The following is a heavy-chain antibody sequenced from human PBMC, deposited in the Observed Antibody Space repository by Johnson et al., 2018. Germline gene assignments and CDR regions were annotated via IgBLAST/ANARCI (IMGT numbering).Heavy chain of an antibody. V-gene: IGHV4-59*01. CDR1: GDSITRFY. CDR2: VHCCDLT. Sequence: QVQLQESGPGLVRPSETLSLTCAVSGDSITRFYWAWIRQPPGKGLEWIGYVHCCDLTSYHPSLKSRVSISIDRSKNQFSLKLTSVTAADPAVYYCAKTYYERGIDPWGQGTLVSVSS. J-gene: IGHJ5*02. CDR3: AKTYYERGIDP. D-gene: IGHD3-22*01.